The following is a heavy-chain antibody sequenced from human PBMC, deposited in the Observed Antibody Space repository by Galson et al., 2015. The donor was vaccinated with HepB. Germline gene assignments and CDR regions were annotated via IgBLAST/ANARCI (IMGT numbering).Heavy chain of an antibody. D-gene: IGHD3-22*01. CDR1: GGTFSSYA. J-gene: IGHJ6*02. Sequence: SVKASCKASGGTFSSYAISWVRQAPGQGLEWMGRIIPILGIANYAQKFQGRVTITADKSTSTAYMELSSLRSEDTAVYYCARVPPYYYDSSGSVNGMDVWGQGTTVTVSS. CDR3: ARVPPYYYDSSGSVNGMDV. CDR2: IIPILGIA. V-gene: IGHV1-69*04.